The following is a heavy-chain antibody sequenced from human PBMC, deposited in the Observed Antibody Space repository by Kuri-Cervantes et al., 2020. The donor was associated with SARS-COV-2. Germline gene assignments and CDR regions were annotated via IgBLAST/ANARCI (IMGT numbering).Heavy chain of an antibody. V-gene: IGHV3-53*01. J-gene: IGHJ1*01. D-gene: IGHD6-6*01. CDR2: IYSGGST. CDR3: AGSIAAHPIYFQH. CDR1: GFTFSSYA. Sequence: GGSLRLSCAASGFTFSSYAMSWVRQAPGKGLEWVSVIYSGGSTYYADSVKGRFTISRDNSKNTLYLQMNSLRAEDTAVYYCAGSIAAHPIYFQHWGQGTLVTVSS.